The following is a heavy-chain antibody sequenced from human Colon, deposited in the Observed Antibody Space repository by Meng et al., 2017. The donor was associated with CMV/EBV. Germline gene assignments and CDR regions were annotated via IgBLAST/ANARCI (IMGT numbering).Heavy chain of an antibody. CDR1: GGTFSSYT. D-gene: IGHD1-26*01. J-gene: IGHJ4*02. V-gene: IGHV1-69*02. CDR3: ARISGSLWYFDY. CDR2: IIPILGIA. Sequence: SVKVSCKASGGTFSSYTISWVRQAPGQGLEWMGRIIPILGIANYAQKFQGRVTITTDESTSTAYMELSSLRSEDTAVYYCARISGSLWYFDYWGQGTLVTVSS.